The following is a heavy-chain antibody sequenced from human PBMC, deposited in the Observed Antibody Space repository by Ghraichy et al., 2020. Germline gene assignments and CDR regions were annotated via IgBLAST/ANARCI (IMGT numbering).Heavy chain of an antibody. CDR1: GYTFTSYG. J-gene: IGHJ6*02. Sequence: ASVKVSCKASGYTFTSYGISWVRQAPGQGLEWIGWISAYNGNTNYAQKLQGRVTMTTDTSTSTAYMELRSLRSDDTAVYYCAATPDTMFYYYYGMDVWGQGTTVTVSS. V-gene: IGHV1-18*01. D-gene: IGHD2-15*01. CDR3: AATPDTMFYYYYGMDV. CDR2: ISAYNGNT.